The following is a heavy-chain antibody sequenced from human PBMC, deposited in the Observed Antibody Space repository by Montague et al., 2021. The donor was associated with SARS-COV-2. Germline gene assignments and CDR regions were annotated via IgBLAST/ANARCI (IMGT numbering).Heavy chain of an antibody. V-gene: IGHV4-31*03. CDR2: IHYSGST. CDR3: ARGGTIFGVVTFPFDY. CDR1: GGSISSGGYY. J-gene: IGHJ4*02. Sequence: TLSLTCTVSGGSISSGGYYWSWIRQHPGKGLEWIGYIHYSGSTYYNPSLKSRVTISVDTSKNQFSLKLSSVTAADTAVYYCARGGTIFGVVTFPFDYWGQGTLVTVSS. D-gene: IGHD3-3*01.